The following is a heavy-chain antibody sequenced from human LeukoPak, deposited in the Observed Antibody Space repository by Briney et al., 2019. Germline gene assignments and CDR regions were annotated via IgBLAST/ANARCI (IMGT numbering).Heavy chain of an antibody. CDR1: GGSISSHY. Sequence: SETLSLTCTVSGGSISSHYWSWIRQPPGKGLEWIGYIYYSGSTNYNPSLKSRVTLSVDTSKNQFSLKLSSVTAADTAVYYCARAYDFWSGYYFDYWGQGTLVTVSS. D-gene: IGHD3-3*01. J-gene: IGHJ4*02. V-gene: IGHV4-59*11. CDR3: ARAYDFWSGYYFDY. CDR2: IYYSGST.